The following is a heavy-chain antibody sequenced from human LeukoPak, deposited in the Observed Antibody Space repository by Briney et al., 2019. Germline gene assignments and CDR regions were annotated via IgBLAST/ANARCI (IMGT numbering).Heavy chain of an antibody. CDR1: GFTVSSNY. D-gene: IGHD3/OR15-3a*01. Sequence: PGGSLRLSCAASGFTVSSNYMSWVRQAPGKGLEWVSAISGSGGSTYYADSVKGRFTISRDNSKKTMYLQMNSLRAEDTAVYYCAKDPPIWPAETYYFDYWGQGTLVTVSS. V-gene: IGHV3-23*01. J-gene: IGHJ4*02. CDR3: AKDPPIWPAETYYFDY. CDR2: ISGSGGST.